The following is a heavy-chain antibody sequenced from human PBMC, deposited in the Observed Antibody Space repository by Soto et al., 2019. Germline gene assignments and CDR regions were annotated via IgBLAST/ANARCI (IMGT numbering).Heavy chain of an antibody. CDR3: ERDPGNKNYDFWSGPPTTGYYYYGMDV. Sequence: ASVKVSCKASRYTFTSYYIRWGRQAPGQGLEWMGSISPSGGSTSYAQKFQGRVTATRDTSTSTVYMELSSLRSEDTAVYYCERDPGNKNYDFWSGPPTTGYYYYGMDVWGQGTTVTVSS. CDR2: ISPSGGST. J-gene: IGHJ6*02. CDR1: RYTFTSYY. D-gene: IGHD3-3*01. V-gene: IGHV1-46*01.